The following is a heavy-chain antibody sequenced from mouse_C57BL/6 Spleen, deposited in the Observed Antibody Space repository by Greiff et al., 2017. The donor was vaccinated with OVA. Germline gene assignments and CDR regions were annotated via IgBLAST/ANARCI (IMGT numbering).Heavy chain of an antibody. Sequence: VQLKESGGGLVKPGGSLKLSCAASGFTFSDYGMHWVRQAPEKGLEWVAYISSGSSTIYYADTVKGRFTISRDNAKNTLFLQMTSLRSEDTAMYYCARGDYGSWYFDVWGTGTTVTVSS. CDR1: GFTFSDYG. D-gene: IGHD1-1*01. CDR3: ARGDYGSWYFDV. V-gene: IGHV5-17*01. J-gene: IGHJ1*03. CDR2: ISSGSSTI.